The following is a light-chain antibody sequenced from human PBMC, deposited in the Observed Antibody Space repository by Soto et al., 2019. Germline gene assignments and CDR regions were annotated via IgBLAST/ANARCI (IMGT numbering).Light chain of an antibody. V-gene: IGLV2-14*01. CDR2: EVS. J-gene: IGLJ1*01. CDR1: SSDVGGYDF. CDR3: SSYTSSSDFYV. Sequence: HSVLTQPASVSGSPGQSITISCTGASSDVGGYDFVSWYQQHPGKAPKLMIYEVSNRPSGVSSRFSGSKSGNTASLTISGLQADDEADYYCSSYTSSSDFYVFGTGTKLTVL.